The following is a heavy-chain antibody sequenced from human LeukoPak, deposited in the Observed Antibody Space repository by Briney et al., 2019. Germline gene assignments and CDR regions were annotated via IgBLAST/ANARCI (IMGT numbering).Heavy chain of an antibody. J-gene: IGHJ5*02. V-gene: IGHV1-2*02. CDR2: INPKSGGT. CDR1: GYXFTDYY. Sequence: GASVKVSCKASGYXFTDYYIHWVRQAPGQGLEWMGWINPKSGGTNYAQKFQGRVTMTRDTSISTAYMELSSLRSDDTALYYCARDEDLRKVNWFDPWGQGTLVTVSS. CDR3: ARDEDLRKVNWFDP.